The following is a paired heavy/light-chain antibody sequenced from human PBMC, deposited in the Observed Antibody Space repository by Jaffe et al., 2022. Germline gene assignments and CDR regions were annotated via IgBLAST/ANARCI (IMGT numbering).Light chain of an antibody. J-gene: IGLJ2*01. CDR3: QSYDSSNDQVV. CDR2: EDN. V-gene: IGLV6-57*01. Sequence: NFMLTQPHSVSESPGKTVTISCTRSSGSIASNYVQWYQQRPGSSPTTVIYEDNQRPSGVPDRFSGSIDSSSNSASLTISGLKTEDEADYYCQSYDSSNDQVVFGGGTKLTVL. CDR1: SGSIASNY.
Heavy chain of an antibody. Sequence: QVQLVQSGAEVKKPGASVKVSCKASGYTFTSYYMHWVRQAPGQGLEWMGIINPSGGSTSYAQKFQGRVTMTRDTSTSTVYMELSSLRSEDTAVYYCARDPVSSGYFGYYYYYYYMDVWGKGTTVTVSS. V-gene: IGHV1-46*01. D-gene: IGHD3-22*01. CDR3: ARDPVSSGYFGYYYYYYYMDV. CDR1: GYTFTSYY. CDR2: INPSGGST. J-gene: IGHJ6*03.